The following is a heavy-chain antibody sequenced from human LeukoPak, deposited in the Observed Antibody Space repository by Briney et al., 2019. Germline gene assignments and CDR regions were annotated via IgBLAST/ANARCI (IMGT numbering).Heavy chain of an antibody. CDR2: ISWNSGSI. V-gene: IGHV3-9*01. CDR1: GFTFDDYA. CDR3: EKDLSSTRSFSGWFDP. J-gene: IGHJ5*02. D-gene: IGHD2-2*01. Sequence: PGGSLRLSCAASGFTFDDYAMHWVRQAPGKGLEWVSGISWNSGSIGYADSVKGRFTISRDNAKNSLYLQMNSLRAEDTALYYCEKDLSSTRSFSGWFDPWGQGTLVTVSS.